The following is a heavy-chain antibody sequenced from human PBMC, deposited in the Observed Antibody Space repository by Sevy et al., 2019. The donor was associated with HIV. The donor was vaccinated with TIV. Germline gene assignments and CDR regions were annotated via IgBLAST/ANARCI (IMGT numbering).Heavy chain of an antibody. Sequence: GESLKISCAASGFTFSSYGMHWVRQAPGKGLEWVAVIWYDGSNKYYADSVKGRFTISRDNSKNTLYLQMNSLRAEDTAVYYCARGGGSYSSYFDYWGQGTLVTVSS. J-gene: IGHJ4*02. D-gene: IGHD1-26*01. CDR1: GFTFSSYG. V-gene: IGHV3-33*01. CDR3: ARGGGSYSSYFDY. CDR2: IWYDGSNK.